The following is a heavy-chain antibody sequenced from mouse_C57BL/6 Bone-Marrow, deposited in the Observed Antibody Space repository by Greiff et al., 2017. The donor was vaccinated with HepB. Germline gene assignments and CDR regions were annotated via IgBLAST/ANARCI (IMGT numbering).Heavy chain of an antibody. CDR1: GYTFTSYW. Sequence: VLLQQPGAELVKPGASVKLSCKASGYTFTSYWMHWVKQRPGRGLEWIGRIDPNSGGTKYNEKFKSKATLTVDKPSSTAYMQLSSLTSEDPAVYYCARSDYGSPSYWYFDVWGTGTTVTVSS. V-gene: IGHV1-72*01. D-gene: IGHD1-1*01. J-gene: IGHJ1*03. CDR2: IDPNSGGT. CDR3: ARSDYGSPSYWYFDV.